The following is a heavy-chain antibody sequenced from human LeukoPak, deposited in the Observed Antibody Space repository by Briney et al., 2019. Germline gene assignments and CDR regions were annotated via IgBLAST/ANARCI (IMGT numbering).Heavy chain of an antibody. CDR3: AKDAGDYGGYYFDY. Sequence: GGSLRLSCVASGFTFRNYGLHWVRQAPGKGLEWVAVTSYDGSNKYYADSVKGRFTISRDSSKNTLYLQMNSLRAEDTAVYYCAKDAGDYGGYYFDYWGQGTLVTVSS. CDR1: GFTFRNYG. J-gene: IGHJ4*02. V-gene: IGHV3-30*18. CDR2: TSYDGSNK. D-gene: IGHD4-23*01.